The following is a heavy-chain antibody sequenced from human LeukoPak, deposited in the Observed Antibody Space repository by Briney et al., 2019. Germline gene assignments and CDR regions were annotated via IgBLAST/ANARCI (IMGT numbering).Heavy chain of an antibody. Sequence: SETLSLTCTVSGGSIGSHYWSWIRQPPGKRLEWIGYIYYSGSTNYNPSLKSRVTISVDTSKNQFSLKLSSVTAADTAVYYCARESTMVRGVTDYWGQGTLVTVSS. CDR1: GGSIGSHY. CDR2: IYYSGST. J-gene: IGHJ4*02. CDR3: ARESTMVRGVTDY. D-gene: IGHD3-10*01. V-gene: IGHV4-59*11.